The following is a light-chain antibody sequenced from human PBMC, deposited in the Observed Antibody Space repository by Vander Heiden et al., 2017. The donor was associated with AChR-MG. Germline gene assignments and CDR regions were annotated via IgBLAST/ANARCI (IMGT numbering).Light chain of an antibody. CDR3: QQYGSSLYT. CDR1: QSDSSY. V-gene: IGKV3-20*01. J-gene: IGKJ2*01. CDR2: GAF. Sequence: EIVLTHSPGTLSLSLGERATLPRRASQSDSSYLAWYQQKPGQAPRLRIYGAFSRAAGSPDRFSGSGSGTDFTLTISRLEPEDFAVYYCQQYGSSLYTFGQGTKLEIK.